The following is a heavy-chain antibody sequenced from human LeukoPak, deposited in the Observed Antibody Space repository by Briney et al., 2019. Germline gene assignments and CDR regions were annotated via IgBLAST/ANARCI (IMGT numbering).Heavy chain of an antibody. CDR3: ARVSRGYSYGGTPSDWSYYYYYMDV. Sequence: GGSLRLSCDASGFIFIGYTMNWVRQAPGKGLEWVSCISSSGTNIYYADSVKGRFTISRDNAKNSLSLQMNSLRAEDTAVYYCARVSRGYSYGGTPSDWSYYYYYMDVWGKGTTVTVSS. D-gene: IGHD5-18*01. CDR2: ISSSGTNI. J-gene: IGHJ6*03. V-gene: IGHV3-21*01. CDR1: GFIFIGYT.